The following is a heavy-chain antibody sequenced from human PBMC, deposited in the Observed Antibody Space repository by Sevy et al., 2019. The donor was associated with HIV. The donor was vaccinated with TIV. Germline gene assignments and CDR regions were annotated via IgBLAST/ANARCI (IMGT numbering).Heavy chain of an antibody. D-gene: IGHD1-26*01. Sequence: GGSLRLSCAASGFTFSSYGMHWVRQAPGKGLEWVAVISYDGSKKYYADSVKGRFTISRDNSKDTLYLQMNSLRAEDTAVYYCAKDRYFGATTSNYGMDVWGQGTTVTVSS. CDR1: GFTFSSYG. CDR3: AKDRYFGATTSNYGMDV. CDR2: ISYDGSKK. V-gene: IGHV3-30*18. J-gene: IGHJ6*02.